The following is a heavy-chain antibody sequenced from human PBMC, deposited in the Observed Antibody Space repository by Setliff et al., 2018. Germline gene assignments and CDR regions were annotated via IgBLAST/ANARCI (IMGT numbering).Heavy chain of an antibody. V-gene: IGHV1-46*01. D-gene: IGHD2-15*01. CDR1: GYTFISYG. CDR2: INPSGGST. Sequence: ASVKVSCKASGYTFISYGISWVRQAPGQGLEWMGWINPSGGSTSYAQKFQGRVTMTRDTSTSTVYMELSSLRSEDTAVYYCAREAKRNVVVVVAATPVYWGQGTLVTVSS. CDR3: AREAKRNVVVVVAATPVY. J-gene: IGHJ4*02.